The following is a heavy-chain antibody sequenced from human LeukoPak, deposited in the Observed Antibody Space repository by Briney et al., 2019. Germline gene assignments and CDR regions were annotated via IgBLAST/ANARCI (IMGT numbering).Heavy chain of an antibody. CDR2: ISGSGGST. J-gene: IGHJ4*02. CDR1: GFTFSSYA. D-gene: IGHD6-19*01. CDR3: AKDSRIAVAGTIDY. Sequence: PGGSLRLSCAASGFTFSSYAMSWVRQAPGKGLEWVSAISGSGGSTYYADSVKGRFTISRDNSKNTLYLQMNSLRAEDTAVYYCAKDSRIAVAGTIDYWGQGTLVTVSS. V-gene: IGHV3-23*01.